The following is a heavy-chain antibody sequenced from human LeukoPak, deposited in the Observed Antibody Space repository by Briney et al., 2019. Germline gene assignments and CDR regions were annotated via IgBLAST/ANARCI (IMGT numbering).Heavy chain of an antibody. CDR3: AKDITVGNYYYYMDV. Sequence: GGSLRLSCAASGFTFDDYTMRWVRQAPGKGLEWVSLISWDGGSTYYVDSVKRRLTISRDNSKNSLYLQMNSLRTEDTALYYCAKDITVGNYYYYMDVWGKGTTVTVSS. V-gene: IGHV3-43*01. CDR2: ISWDGGST. CDR1: GFTFDDYT. D-gene: IGHD7-27*01. J-gene: IGHJ6*03.